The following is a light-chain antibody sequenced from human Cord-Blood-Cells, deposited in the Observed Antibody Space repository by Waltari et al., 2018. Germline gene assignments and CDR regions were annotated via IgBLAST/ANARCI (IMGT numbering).Light chain of an antibody. CDR1: SSDVGGYNY. J-gene: IGLJ3*02. CDR2: AVS. CDR3: SSYTSSSTLV. Sequence: QSALTQPASVSGSPGQSITISCTGTSSDVGGYNYVSWYQQHPGKAPNLMIYAVSKRPSGVANLFSGSKSGNTASLTISGLQAADEADYYCSSYTSSSTLVFGGGTKLTVL. V-gene: IGLV2-14*01.